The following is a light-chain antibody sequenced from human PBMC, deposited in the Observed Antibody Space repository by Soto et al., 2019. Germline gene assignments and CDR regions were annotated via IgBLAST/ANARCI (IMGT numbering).Light chain of an antibody. CDR2: DAS. J-gene: IGKJ1*01. CDR1: QGVSSY. CDR3: QQRSNWPT. V-gene: IGKV3-11*01. Sequence: EIVLTQSPSTLSLSPGERATLSCRASQGVSSYLAWYQQKPGQAPRLLISDASNRATGIPARFSGSGSGTDFTLTISSLEPEDFAVYYCQQRSNWPTFGQGTKVDTK.